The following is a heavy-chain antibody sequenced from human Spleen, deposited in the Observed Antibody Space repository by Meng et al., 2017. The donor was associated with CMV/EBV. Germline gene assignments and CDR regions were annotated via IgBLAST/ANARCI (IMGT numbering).Heavy chain of an antibody. CDR1: GGSFSGYY. D-gene: IGHD2-21*01. CDR3: ARVVVGRYYFDY. V-gene: IGHV4-34*01. Sequence: LTCAVYGGSFSGYYWSWIRQPPGKGLEWIGEINHSGSTNYNPSLKSRVTISVDTSKNQFSLKLSSVTAADTAVYYCARVVVGRYYFDYWGQGTLVTVSS. J-gene: IGHJ4*02. CDR2: INHSGST.